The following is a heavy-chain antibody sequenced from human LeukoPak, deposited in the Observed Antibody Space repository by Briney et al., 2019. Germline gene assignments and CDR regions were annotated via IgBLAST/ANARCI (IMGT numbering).Heavy chain of an antibody. V-gene: IGHV4-31*03. CDR2: IYYSGST. CDR3: ANCPYYGGNGYYPF. D-gene: IGHD3-22*01. Sequence: PSQTLSLTCTVSGGSISSGGNYWSWIRQHPGEGLEWIGYIYYSGSTSYNPSLKSRVTISLDTSKNQFSLKLTSVTAADTAVYYLANCPYYGGNGYYPFWGQGTLVTVSS. CDR1: GGSISSGGNY. J-gene: IGHJ4*02.